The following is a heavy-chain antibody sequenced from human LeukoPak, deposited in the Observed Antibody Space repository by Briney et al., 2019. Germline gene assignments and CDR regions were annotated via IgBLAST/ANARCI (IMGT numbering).Heavy chain of an antibody. CDR2: IYYSGST. CDR3: ARDQAEGYDYVWGAHWFDP. D-gene: IGHD3-16*01. Sequence: SETLSLTCIVSRGSISSSSYYWGWIRQPPGKGLEWIGRIYYSGSTYYNPSLKSRATISVDTSKNQFSLKLSSVTAADTAVYYCARDQAEGYDYVWGAHWFDPWGQGTLVTVSS. CDR1: RGSISSSSYY. V-gene: IGHV4-39*07. J-gene: IGHJ5*02.